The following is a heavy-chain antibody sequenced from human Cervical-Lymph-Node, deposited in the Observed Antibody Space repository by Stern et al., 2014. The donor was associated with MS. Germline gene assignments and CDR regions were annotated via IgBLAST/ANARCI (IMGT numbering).Heavy chain of an antibody. V-gene: IGHV4-31*01. Sequence: QVQLQESGPGLVKPSQTLSLTCTVSGGSISSDNYYWTWIRQPPGKGLERIGHIYYSGTTYYNPSLKSPVSITAHTSQHLVSLSLSSVTAADAAVYYCARDHFTTSLDVWGQGTPVTVS. CDR1: GGSISSDNYY. CDR2: IYYSGTT. D-gene: IGHD2-2*01. J-gene: IGHJ6*02. CDR3: ARDHFTTSLDV.